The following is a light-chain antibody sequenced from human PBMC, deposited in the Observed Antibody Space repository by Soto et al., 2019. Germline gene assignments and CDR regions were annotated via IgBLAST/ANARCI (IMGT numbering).Light chain of an antibody. Sequence: DIQMTQSPSSLSASVGDRVTITCQASQDIGNNLNWYQQKPGKAPNLLIYDASNLETGVPARFSGGGSGRDFTFTISTLQPEDIATYYCQQYDNLPGYTFGQGTKLEIK. CDR1: QDIGNN. V-gene: IGKV1-33*01. CDR2: DAS. J-gene: IGKJ2*01. CDR3: QQYDNLPGYT.